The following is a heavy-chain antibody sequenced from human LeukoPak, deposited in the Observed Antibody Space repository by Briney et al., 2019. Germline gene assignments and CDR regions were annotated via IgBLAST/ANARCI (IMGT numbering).Heavy chain of an antibody. Sequence: ASVKVSCKASGYTFTTYYIHWVRQAPGQGLEWMGFINPSGGSTVYAQKFQGRVTMTRDTSTSTVYMELSSLRSEDTAVYYCARNVGSGFDYWGQGTLVTVSS. CDR2: INPSGGST. D-gene: IGHD1-26*01. CDR1: GYTFTTYY. V-gene: IGHV1-46*01. J-gene: IGHJ4*02. CDR3: ARNVGSGFDY.